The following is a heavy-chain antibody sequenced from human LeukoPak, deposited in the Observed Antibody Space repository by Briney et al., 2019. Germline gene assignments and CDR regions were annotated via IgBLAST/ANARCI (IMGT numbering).Heavy chain of an antibody. J-gene: IGHJ4*02. CDR1: GGSISSYY. D-gene: IGHD5-12*01. Sequence: SETLSLTCTVSGGSISSYYWSWIRQPAGKGLEWIGRFYSGGGTDYNPSLKSRVTMSVDTSKNQFSLKLSSVAAADTAVYYCARVYSGYDLPGSLANYYFDYWGQGTLVTVSS. CDR2: FYSGGGT. V-gene: IGHV4-4*07. CDR3: ARVYSGYDLPGSLANYYFDY.